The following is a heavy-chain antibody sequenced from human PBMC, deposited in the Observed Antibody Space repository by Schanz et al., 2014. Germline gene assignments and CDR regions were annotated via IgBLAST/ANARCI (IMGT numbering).Heavy chain of an antibody. CDR2: VSDSGST. Sequence: QLQLQESGPGLVKPSETLSLTCTVSGGPVSTSSYNWGWIRQPPGKGLEWIGNVSDSGSTYNPSLKSRVTISIDTSKNQFSLKLSSVTVADTAMYYCARHGSSGYNLPDWGQGTLVTVSS. V-gene: IGHV4-39*01. J-gene: IGHJ4*02. CDR1: GGPVSTSSYN. D-gene: IGHD5-12*01. CDR3: ARHGSSGYNLPD.